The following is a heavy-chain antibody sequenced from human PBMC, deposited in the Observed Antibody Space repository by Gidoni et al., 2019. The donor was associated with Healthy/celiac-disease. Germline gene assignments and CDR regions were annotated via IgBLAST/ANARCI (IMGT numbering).Heavy chain of an antibody. J-gene: IGHJ4*02. Sequence: QVQPVQSRAEVKKPGASVKVSCKASRYTFTSYGISWVRQAPGQGLEWMGWISAYNGNTNYAHKLQGRVTMTTDTSTSTAYMELRSLRSDDTAVYYCARDGSSWRTYAYFDYWGQGTLVTVSS. CDR1: RYTFTSYG. CDR2: ISAYNGNT. CDR3: ARDGSSWRTYAYFDY. D-gene: IGHD6-13*01. V-gene: IGHV1-18*01.